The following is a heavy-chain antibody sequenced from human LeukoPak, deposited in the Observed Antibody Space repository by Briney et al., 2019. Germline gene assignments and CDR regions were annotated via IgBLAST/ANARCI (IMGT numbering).Heavy chain of an antibody. D-gene: IGHD1-26*01. CDR2: ILYDGSNT. J-gene: IGHJ4*02. Sequence: GGSLRLSCAASGFTFSSYGMHWVRQAPGKGLEWVAVILYDGSNTYYADSVKGRFTISRDNSKNTLYLQMNSLRAEDTAVYYCAKPRLQVGATDSFDYWGQGTLVTVSS. CDR1: GFTFSSYG. V-gene: IGHV3-30*18. CDR3: AKPRLQVGATDSFDY.